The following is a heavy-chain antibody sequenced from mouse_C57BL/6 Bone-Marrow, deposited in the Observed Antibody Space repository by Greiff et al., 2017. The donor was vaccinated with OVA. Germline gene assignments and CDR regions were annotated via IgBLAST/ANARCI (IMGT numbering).Heavy chain of an antibody. CDR1: GYTFTSYW. Sequence: VKLQQPGAELVKPGASVKMSCKASGYTFTSYWITWVKQRPGQGLEWIGDIYPGSGSTNYNEKFKSKAILTVDTSSSTAYMQLSSLTSEDSAVYYCARFTYAMDYWGQGTSVTVSS. V-gene: IGHV1-55*01. CDR3: ARFTYAMDY. J-gene: IGHJ4*01. CDR2: IYPGSGST.